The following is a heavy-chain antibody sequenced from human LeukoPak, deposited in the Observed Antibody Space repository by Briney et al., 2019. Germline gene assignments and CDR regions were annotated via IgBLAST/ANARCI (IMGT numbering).Heavy chain of an antibody. CDR3: ARDLPSSGWYEGLFDY. V-gene: IGHV3-21*01. J-gene: IGHJ4*02. CDR2: ISSSSSYI. D-gene: IGHD6-19*01. Sequence: SGGSLRLSCAASGFTFSSYSMNWVRQAPGRGLEWVSSISSSSSYIYYADSVKGRFTISRDNAKNSLYLQMNSLRAEDTAVYYCARDLPSSGWYEGLFDYWGQGTLVTVSS. CDR1: GFTFSSYS.